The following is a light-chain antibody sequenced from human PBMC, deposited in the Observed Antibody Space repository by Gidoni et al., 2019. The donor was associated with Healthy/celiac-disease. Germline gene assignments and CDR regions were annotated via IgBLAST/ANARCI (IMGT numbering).Light chain of an antibody. J-gene: IGKJ2*01. Sequence: DIQMTQCPSSLSASVGDRVTITCRASQSISSYLNWYQQKPGKAPKLLIYAASSLQSGVPSRFSVSGSGTDFTLTISSLQPEDFATYYCQQSYSTPYTFGQGTTLEIK. CDR1: QSISSY. CDR2: AAS. V-gene: IGKV1-39*01. CDR3: QQSYSTPYT.